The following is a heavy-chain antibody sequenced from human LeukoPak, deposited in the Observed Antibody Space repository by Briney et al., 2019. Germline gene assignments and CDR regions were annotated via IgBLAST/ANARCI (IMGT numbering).Heavy chain of an antibody. J-gene: IGHJ4*02. D-gene: IGHD2-15*01. Sequence: GGSLRLSCAASGFTFSSYSMNWVRQAPGEGLEWVGFIRSKAHGGTTEYAASVKGRFTISRDDSKSIAYLQMDSLKTEDTAVYYCTRAGRYCSGGSCYSFYWGQGTLVTVSS. CDR3: TRAGRYCSGGSCYSFY. CDR2: IRSKAHGGTT. CDR1: GFTFSSYS. V-gene: IGHV3-49*04.